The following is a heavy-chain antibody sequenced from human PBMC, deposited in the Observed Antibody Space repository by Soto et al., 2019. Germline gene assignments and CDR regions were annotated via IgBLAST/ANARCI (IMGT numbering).Heavy chain of an antibody. D-gene: IGHD5-18*01. CDR3: ARLTVDTAMVSYYYYYYGMDV. V-gene: IGHV5-51*01. CDR1: GYSFTSYW. J-gene: IGHJ6*02. CDR2: IYPGDSDT. Sequence: GESLKISCKGSGYSFTSYWIGWVRQMPGKGLEWMGIIYPGDSDTRYSPSFQGQVTISADKSISTAYLQWSSLKASDTAMYYCARLTVDTAMVSYYYYYYGMDVWGQGTTVTVS.